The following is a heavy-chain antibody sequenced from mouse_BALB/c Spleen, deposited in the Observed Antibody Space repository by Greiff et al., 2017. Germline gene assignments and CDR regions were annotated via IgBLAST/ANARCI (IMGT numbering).Heavy chain of an antibody. V-gene: IGHV2-2*02. J-gene: IGHJ1*01. Sequence: VKLMESGPGLVAPSQSLSITCTVSGFSLTSYGVHWVRQPPGKGLEWLGVIWSGGSTDYNAAFISRLSISKDNSKSQVFFKMNSLQANDTAIYYCARNPGGYGYFDVWGAGTTVTVSS. CDR2: IWSGGST. D-gene: IGHD1-1*02. CDR1: GFSLTSYG. CDR3: ARNPGGYGYFDV.